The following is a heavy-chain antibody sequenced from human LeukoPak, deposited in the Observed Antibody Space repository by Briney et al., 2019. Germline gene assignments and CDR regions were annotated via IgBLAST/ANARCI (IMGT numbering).Heavy chain of an antibody. J-gene: IGHJ5*02. CDR2: IIPIFGIA. V-gene: IGHV1-69*04. CDR3: ARVGVYYDSSGYQRWFDP. Sequence: GSSVKVSCKASGGTFSSYAISWVRQAPGQGLEWMGRIIPIFGIANYAQKFQGRVTITADKSTSTAYMELSSLRSEDTAVYYCARVGVYYDSSGYQRWFDPWDQGTLVTVSS. CDR1: GGTFSSYA. D-gene: IGHD3-22*01.